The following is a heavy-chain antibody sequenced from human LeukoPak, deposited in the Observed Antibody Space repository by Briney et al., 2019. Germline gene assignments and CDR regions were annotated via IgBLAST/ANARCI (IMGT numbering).Heavy chain of an antibody. CDR3: ARVARSDYMDV. Sequence: PSETLSLTCTVSGDSISSSSYYWGWIRQPPGKGLEWIGSTYHSGSTYYNPSLKSRVTISVDRSKNQFSLKPSSVTAADTAVYYCARVARSDYMDVWGKGTTVTVSS. CDR1: GDSISSSSYY. V-gene: IGHV4-39*07. CDR2: TYHSGST. D-gene: IGHD3-10*01. J-gene: IGHJ6*03.